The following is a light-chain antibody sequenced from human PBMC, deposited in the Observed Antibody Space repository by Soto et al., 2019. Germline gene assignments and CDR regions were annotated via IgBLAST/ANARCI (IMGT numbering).Light chain of an antibody. J-gene: IGKJ2*01. Sequence: EIVLTQSPATLSLSPGERATLSCMASQTVDSTYLAWYQQKSGQGLRLLIYGASSRATGIPDRFSGRGSGTDFTLTISRLEPEEFSVYYCQDYGSAKYPFGLGTKLESK. CDR2: GAS. CDR3: QDYGSAKYP. V-gene: IGKV3-20*01. CDR1: QTVDSTY.